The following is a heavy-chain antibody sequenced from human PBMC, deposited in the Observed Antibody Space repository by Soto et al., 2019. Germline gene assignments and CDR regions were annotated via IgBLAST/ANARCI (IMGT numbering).Heavy chain of an antibody. CDR1: GFTFSSYG. V-gene: IGHV3-33*01. CDR2: IWYDGSNK. J-gene: IGHJ3*02. CDR3: ARDRDDPAEQLDVAFDI. D-gene: IGHD6-13*01. Sequence: GGSLRLSCAASGFTFSSYGMHWVRQAPGKGLEWVAVIWYDGSNKYYADSVKGRFTISRDNSKNTLYLQMNSLRAEDTAVYYCARDRDDPAEQLDVAFDIWGQGTMVTVSS.